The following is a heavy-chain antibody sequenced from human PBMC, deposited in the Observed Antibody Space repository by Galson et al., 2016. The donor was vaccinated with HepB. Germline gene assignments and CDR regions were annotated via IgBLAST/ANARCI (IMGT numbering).Heavy chain of an antibody. D-gene: IGHD2-15*01. CDR3: AKRYCSGGSCYHVDH. J-gene: IGHJ5*02. Sequence: SLRLSCAASGFTFSTYAMSWVRQAPGKGLEWVSLISGSGSSTFYADSVKGRFTISRDNSKNTLYLQINSLRAEDTAVYYCAKRYCSGGSCYHVDHWGQGTLVTVSS. CDR1: GFTFSTYA. CDR2: ISGSGSST. V-gene: IGHV3-23*01.